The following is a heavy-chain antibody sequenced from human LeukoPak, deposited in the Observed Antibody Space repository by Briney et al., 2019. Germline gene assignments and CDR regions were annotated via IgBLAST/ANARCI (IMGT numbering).Heavy chain of an antibody. D-gene: IGHD5-18*01. CDR2: ISYDGSNK. CDR1: GFTFSSYA. Sequence: GGSLRLSCAASGFTFSSYAMHWVRQAPGKGREWVAVISYDGSNKYYADSVKGRFTISRDNSKNTLYLQMNSLRAEDTAVYYCARRSGIQGFDLWGRGTLVTVSS. V-gene: IGHV3-30-3*01. CDR3: ARRSGIQGFDL. J-gene: IGHJ2*01.